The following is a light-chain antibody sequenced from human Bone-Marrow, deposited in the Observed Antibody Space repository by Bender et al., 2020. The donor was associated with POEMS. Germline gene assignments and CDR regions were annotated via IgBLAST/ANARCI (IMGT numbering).Light chain of an antibody. J-gene: IGLJ2*01. CDR2: DVN. Sequence: QSALTQPASVSGSPGQSVTISCIGTSTDVGAYNYVSWFQQHPGKTPRLMIYDVNSRPSGVSNRFSGSKSGNRASLTISGLRAEDEADYYCSSYSSSDNVIFGGGTKLTVL. CDR1: STDVGAYNY. CDR3: SSYSSSDNVI. V-gene: IGLV2-14*03.